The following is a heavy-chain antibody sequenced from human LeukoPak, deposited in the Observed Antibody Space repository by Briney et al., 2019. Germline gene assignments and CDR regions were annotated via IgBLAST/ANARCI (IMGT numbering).Heavy chain of an antibody. D-gene: IGHD2-2*01. CDR3: GREGVVPAA. V-gene: IGHV1-18*01. CDR2: INAYYDKT. Sequence: ASVQVSCKASGYTFTNYAISWVRQAPGQGLEWMGWINAYYDKTNLARKLRGGVTMTTDTSPSTAYIEVRGLTYDQTDVYLCGREGVVPAAWGQGALVTVSS. J-gene: IGHJ4*02. CDR1: GYTFTNYA.